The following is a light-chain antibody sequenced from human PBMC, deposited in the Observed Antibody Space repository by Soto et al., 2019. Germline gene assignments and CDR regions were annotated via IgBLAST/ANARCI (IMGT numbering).Light chain of an antibody. CDR2: EVN. Sequence: QSALTQPPSASGSPGQSVTISCTGTSSDVGASNYVSWYQQHPGKAPKLMISEVNKRPSGVPDRFSGSKSGNTASLTVSGRQAEDEADYYCSSSAGTKNMVFGGGTKLTVL. CDR3: SSSAGTKNMV. J-gene: IGLJ2*01. CDR1: SSDVGASNY. V-gene: IGLV2-8*01.